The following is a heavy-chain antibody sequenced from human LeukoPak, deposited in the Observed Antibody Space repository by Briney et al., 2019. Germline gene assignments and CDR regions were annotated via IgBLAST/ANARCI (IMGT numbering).Heavy chain of an antibody. V-gene: IGHV3-23*01. CDR3: AKDRDYYDSSGYSFDAFDI. D-gene: IGHD3-22*01. Sequence: GGSLRLSCAASGLTYSSYAMSWVRQAPGKGLEWVSAISGSGGSTYYADSVKGRFTISRDNSKNTLYLQMNSLRAEDTAVYYCAKDRDYYDSSGYSFDAFDIWGQGTMVTVSS. CDR1: GLTYSSYA. CDR2: ISGSGGST. J-gene: IGHJ3*02.